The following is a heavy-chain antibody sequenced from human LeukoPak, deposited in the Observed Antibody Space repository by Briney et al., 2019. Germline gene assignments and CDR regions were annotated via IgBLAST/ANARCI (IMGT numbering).Heavy chain of an antibody. V-gene: IGHV4-39*01. J-gene: IGHJ4*02. D-gene: IGHD2-21*02. CDR3: ARRSKIVVVTAFDY. CDR2: IYYSGST. CDR1: GGSISSSSYY. Sequence: PSETLSLTCTVSGGSISSSSYYWGWIRQPPGKGLEWIGSIYYSGSTYYNPSLKSRVTISVDTSKNQFSLKLSSVTAADTAVYYCARRSKIVVVTAFDYWGQGTLVTVSS.